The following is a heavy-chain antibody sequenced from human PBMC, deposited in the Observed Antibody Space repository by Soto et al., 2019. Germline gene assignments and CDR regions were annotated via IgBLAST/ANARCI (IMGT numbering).Heavy chain of an antibody. CDR3: ASAAVTGTAGLDF. CDR2: INPNSGGT. Sequence: ASVKVSCKASGYTFSGFYMHWVRQAPGQGLEWMGWINPNSGGTKSAEKFQGRVTITRDTSISTAYMELSRLTSDDTAVYYCASAAVTGTAGLDFWGQGTQVTVSS. CDR1: GYTFSGFY. V-gene: IGHV1-2*02. D-gene: IGHD6-19*01. J-gene: IGHJ4*02.